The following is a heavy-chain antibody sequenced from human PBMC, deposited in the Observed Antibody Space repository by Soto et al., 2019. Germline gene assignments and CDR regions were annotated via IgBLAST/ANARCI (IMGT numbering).Heavy chain of an antibody. Sequence: ASVKVSCKASGYIFTAYSMHWVRQAPGQGLEWLGWINPNSGNTIYAQKFQDRVTMTCDTSVSTAYLELSSLSSDDTALYYCAREASAVVSLDYWGQGTLVTVSS. J-gene: IGHJ4*02. CDR2: INPNSGNT. V-gene: IGHV1-2*02. CDR3: AREASAVVSLDY. CDR1: GYIFTAYS. D-gene: IGHD2-15*01.